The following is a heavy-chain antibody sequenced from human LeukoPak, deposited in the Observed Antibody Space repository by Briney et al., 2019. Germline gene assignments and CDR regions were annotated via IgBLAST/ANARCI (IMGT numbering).Heavy chain of an antibody. CDR3: ARGPAGRSLYSSSWSSGYYYFDY. CDR2: INHSGST. CDR1: GGSFSGYY. J-gene: IGHJ4*02. V-gene: IGHV4-34*01. Sequence: SETLSLTCAVYGGSFSGYYWSWIRQPPGKGLEWIGEINHSGSTNYNPSLKSRVTISVDTSKNQFSLKLSSVTAADTAVYYCARGPAGRSLYSSSWSSGYYYFDYWGQGTLVTVSS. D-gene: IGHD6-13*01.